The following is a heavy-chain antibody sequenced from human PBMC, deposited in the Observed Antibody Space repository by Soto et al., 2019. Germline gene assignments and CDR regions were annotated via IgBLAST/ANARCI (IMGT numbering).Heavy chain of an antibody. J-gene: IGHJ3*02. CDR1: GFTFSSYG. CDR2: ISYDGSNK. D-gene: IGHD6-19*01. CDR3: AKGAVAIGYAFDI. V-gene: IGHV3-30*18. Sequence: GGSLRLSCAASGFTFSSYGMHWVRQAPGKGLEWVAVISYDGSNKYYADSVKGRFTISRDNSKNTLYLQMNSLRAEETAVYYCAKGAVAIGYAFDIWGQGTMVTVSS.